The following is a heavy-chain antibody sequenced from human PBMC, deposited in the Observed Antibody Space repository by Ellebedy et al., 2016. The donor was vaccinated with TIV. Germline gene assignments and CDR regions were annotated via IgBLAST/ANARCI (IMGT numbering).Heavy chain of an antibody. J-gene: IGHJ4*02. CDR3: VRDYGFQFALDS. D-gene: IGHD3-10*01. Sequence: GSLRLSCTVSGDSISSSLHYWGWIRQAPGKGLEWIGSMYYNGDTFKNPSLESRVTISIDTSKNQFSLRLTSVTAADKAVYFCVRDYGFQFALDSWGQGLLVSVSS. V-gene: IGHV4-39*07. CDR2: MYYNGDT. CDR1: GDSISSSLHY.